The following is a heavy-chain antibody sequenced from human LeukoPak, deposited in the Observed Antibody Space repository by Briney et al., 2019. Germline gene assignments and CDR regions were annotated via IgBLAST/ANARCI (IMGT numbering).Heavy chain of an antibody. CDR3: SRVYDSGGLYFYYMDG. J-gene: IGHJ6*03. V-gene: IGHV3-49*04. D-gene: IGHD3-22*01. Sequence: GGSLRLSCTASEFTFGDYAMTWVRQAPGKGLEWVSFIRSKVYGGTPEYAASVKGRFTFSRDDSKSIAYLQMSSLKTEDTAVYYCSRVYDSGGLYFYYMDGWGKGTTVTVSS. CDR1: EFTFGDYA. CDR2: IRSKVYGGTP.